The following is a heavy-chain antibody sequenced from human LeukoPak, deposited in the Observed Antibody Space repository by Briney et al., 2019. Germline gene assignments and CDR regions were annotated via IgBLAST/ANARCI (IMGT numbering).Heavy chain of an antibody. CDR2: INPNSGGT. D-gene: IGHD3-10*01. CDR1: GYTFTGCY. Sequence: GASLKVSCKASGYTFTGCYIHWVRQAPGQGLGCMGWINPNSGGTNYAQKFQGRVTLTRDTSISTAYMELSRLRSDDTAVYYCARGGSGSYFSWLDPWGQGTLVTVSS. V-gene: IGHV1-2*02. CDR3: ARGGSGSYFSWLDP. J-gene: IGHJ5*02.